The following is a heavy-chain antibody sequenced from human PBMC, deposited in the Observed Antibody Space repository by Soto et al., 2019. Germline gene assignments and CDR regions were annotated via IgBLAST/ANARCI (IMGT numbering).Heavy chain of an antibody. CDR3: ARIRTYYDSSGSLDY. V-gene: IGHV1-2*02. CDR2: IKPNSGDT. CDR1: GYTFTGYF. D-gene: IGHD3-22*01. Sequence: ASVKVSCKASGYTFTGYFMHGVRQAPGQGLEWMGWIKPNSGDTNYAQKFQGRVTMTRDMFINTAYMELRRLTSDDTAVYYCARIRTYYDSSGSLDYWGQGSLVTVSS. J-gene: IGHJ4*02.